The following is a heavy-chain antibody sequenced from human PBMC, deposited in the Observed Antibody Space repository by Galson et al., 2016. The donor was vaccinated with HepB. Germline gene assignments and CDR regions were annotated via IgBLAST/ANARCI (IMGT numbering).Heavy chain of an antibody. Sequence: SVKVSCKASGYTFAAFYVHWVRQAPGQGHEWIGRIMPDDGSTIHAQNFQGRVTVTGDTSTSTVYMELSSLTSEDTAVYYCARDGHKWDFDYWGQGSLVTVTS. D-gene: IGHD1-26*01. CDR1: GYTFAAFY. CDR2: IMPDDGST. CDR3: ARDGHKWDFDY. J-gene: IGHJ4*02. V-gene: IGHV1-46*01.